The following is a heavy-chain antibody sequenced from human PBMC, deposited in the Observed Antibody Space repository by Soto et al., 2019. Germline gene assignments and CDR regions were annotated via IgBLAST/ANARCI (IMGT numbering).Heavy chain of an antibody. V-gene: IGHV1-69*13. CDR3: ARAFLRYYYDSSGYSMAN. CDR1: GGTFSSYA. Sequence: ASVKVSCKASGGTFSSYAISWVRQAPGQGLEWMGGIIPIFGTANYAQKFQGRVTITADESTSTAYMELSSLRSEDTAVYYCARAFLRYYYDSSGYSMANWGQGTLVTVSS. CDR2: IIPIFGTA. J-gene: IGHJ4*02. D-gene: IGHD3-22*01.